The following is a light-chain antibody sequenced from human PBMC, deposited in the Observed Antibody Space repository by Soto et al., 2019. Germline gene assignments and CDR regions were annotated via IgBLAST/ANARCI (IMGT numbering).Light chain of an antibody. Sequence: GLTQSPVTLSLSPGERATLSCRASQSVSSYLGWYQLKPGQAPRLLIYDASKRATGIPARFSGSGSGTDFTLTISSLEPEDFAVYYCQQGNNWPPLFGGGTKVDIK. V-gene: IGKV3-11*01. J-gene: IGKJ4*01. CDR3: QQGNNWPPL. CDR1: QSVSSY. CDR2: DAS.